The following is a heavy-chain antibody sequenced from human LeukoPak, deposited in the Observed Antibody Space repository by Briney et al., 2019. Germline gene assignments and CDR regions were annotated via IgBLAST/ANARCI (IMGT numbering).Heavy chain of an antibody. J-gene: IGHJ4*02. CDR1: GESISTYY. D-gene: IGHD1-26*01. CDR2: IYSSGNT. Sequence: SETLSLTCRLSGESISTYYWSWVRQSPGKGLEWIGHIYSSGNTDYNSSLKRRVTISVDTSKSQFSLSLSSVTATDTAVYYCARLRWQLVGPYFDYWGQGILVTVSS. V-gene: IGHV4-59*01. CDR3: ARLRWQLVGPYFDY.